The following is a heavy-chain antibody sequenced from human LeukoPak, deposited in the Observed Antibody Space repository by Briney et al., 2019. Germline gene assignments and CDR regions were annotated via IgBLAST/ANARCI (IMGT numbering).Heavy chain of an antibody. D-gene: IGHD2-2*01. CDR2: IYYSGST. V-gene: IGHV4-59*12. J-gene: IGHJ5*02. CDR1: GGSIRSYY. Sequence: SETLSLTCTVSGGSIRSYYWSWIRQPPGKGLEWIGYIYYSGSTNYNPSLKSRVTISVDTSKNQFSLKLSSVTAADTAVYYCARAPRRYCSSTSCYGNWFDPWGQGTLVTVSS. CDR3: ARAPRRYCSSTSCYGNWFDP.